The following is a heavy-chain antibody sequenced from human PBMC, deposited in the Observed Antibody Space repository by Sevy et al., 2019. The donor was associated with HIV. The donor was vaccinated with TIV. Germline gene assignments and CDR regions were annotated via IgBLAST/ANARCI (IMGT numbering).Heavy chain of an antibody. D-gene: IGHD3-3*01. CDR3: VKDPDYNFWRGDYGMDV. CDR1: GFSFSNSA. CDR2: IGSDGVST. J-gene: IGHJ6*02. Sequence: GGSLRLSCSGSGFSFSNSAMNWVRQTPGKGLKYVSAIGSDGVSTYYTDSVRGRFTISRDNSKNTRYLQMSSLRVEDTAVYYCVKDPDYNFWRGDYGMDVWGQGTTVTSP. V-gene: IGHV3-64D*06.